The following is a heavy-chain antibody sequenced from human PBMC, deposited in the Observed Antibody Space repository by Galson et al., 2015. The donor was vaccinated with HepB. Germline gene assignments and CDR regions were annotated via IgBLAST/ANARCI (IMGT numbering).Heavy chain of an antibody. Sequence: SLRLSCAASGFTFNDYRMNWVRQAPGKGLEWISYISRNSKVIHYADSAKGRFTVSRDNAKNSLYLQMDSLRDGDTALYYCVRDGGDGYNYFDLWGQGTLVTVSS. CDR2: ISRNSKVI. CDR1: GFTFNDYR. D-gene: IGHD2-21*01. V-gene: IGHV3-48*02. J-gene: IGHJ5*02. CDR3: VRDGGDGYNYFDL.